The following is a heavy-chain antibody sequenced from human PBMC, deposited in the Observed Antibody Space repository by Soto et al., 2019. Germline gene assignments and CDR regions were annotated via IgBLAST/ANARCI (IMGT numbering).Heavy chain of an antibody. D-gene: IGHD3-10*01. CDR1: GFTFSNYA. V-gene: IGHV3-23*01. J-gene: IGHJ4*02. CDR3: ARRGEASGSYFDY. Sequence: GGSLRLSCAASGFTFSNYAMSGVRQGPGKGLEWVSAIRDTGGSTYSADSVKGRFTISRDNSKNTLYLQMSSLRVEDTAIYYCARRGEASGSYFDYWGQGTLVTVSS. CDR2: IRDTGGST.